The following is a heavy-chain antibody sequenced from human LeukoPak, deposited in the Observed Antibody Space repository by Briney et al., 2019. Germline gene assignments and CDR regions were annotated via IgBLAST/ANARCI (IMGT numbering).Heavy chain of an antibody. V-gene: IGHV3-23*01. CDR1: GFTFSSYA. CDR3: ARDTTGTTEKDYDY. D-gene: IGHD1-1*01. CDR2: ISGSGGST. J-gene: IGHJ4*02. Sequence: TGGSLRLSCAASGFTFSSYAMSWVRQAPGKGLEWVSAISGSGGSTYYADSVKGRFTISRDNSKNTLYLQMNSLRAEDTAVYYCARDTTGTTEKDYDYWGQGTLVTVSS.